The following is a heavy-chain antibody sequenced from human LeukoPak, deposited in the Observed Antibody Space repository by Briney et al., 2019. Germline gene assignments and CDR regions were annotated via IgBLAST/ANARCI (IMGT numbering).Heavy chain of an antibody. J-gene: IGHJ4*02. CDR2: IIPILGIA. CDR3: ARGYCNGGSCYILLGF. D-gene: IGHD2-15*01. Sequence: GPTVKVSCKASGGTFSSYAISWVRQAPGQGLEWMGRIIPILGIANYAQKFQGRVTMTRDSSISTAYMELSSLKSEDTAVYYCARGYCNGGSCYILLGFWGQGTLVTVSS. CDR1: GGTFSSYA. V-gene: IGHV1-69*04.